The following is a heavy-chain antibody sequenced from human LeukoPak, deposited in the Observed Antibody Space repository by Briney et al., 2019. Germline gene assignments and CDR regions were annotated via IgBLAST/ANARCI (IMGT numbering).Heavy chain of an antibody. CDR1: GYSISSGYY. D-gene: IGHD6-19*01. Sequence: SETLSLTCAVSGYSISSGYYSGWIRQPPGKGLEWIGSIYHSGSTYYNPSLKSRVTISVDTSKNQFSLKLSSVTAADTAVYYCARLIAVAGTNLWGQGTLVTVSS. J-gene: IGHJ4*02. V-gene: IGHV4-38-2*01. CDR2: IYHSGST. CDR3: ARLIAVAGTNL.